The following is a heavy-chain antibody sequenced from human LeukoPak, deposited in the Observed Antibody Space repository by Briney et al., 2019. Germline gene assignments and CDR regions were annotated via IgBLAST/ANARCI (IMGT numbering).Heavy chain of an antibody. CDR1: GFTFSSYA. Sequence: SGGSLRLSCAASGFTFSSYAMSWVRQAPGKGLEWVSAISGSGGSTYYADSVKGRFTISRDNSKNTLYLQMNSLRAEDTAVYYCAKTNWGVLDYFDYWGQGTLVTVSS. J-gene: IGHJ4*02. CDR3: AKTNWGVLDYFDY. V-gene: IGHV3-23*01. CDR2: ISGSGGST. D-gene: IGHD7-27*01.